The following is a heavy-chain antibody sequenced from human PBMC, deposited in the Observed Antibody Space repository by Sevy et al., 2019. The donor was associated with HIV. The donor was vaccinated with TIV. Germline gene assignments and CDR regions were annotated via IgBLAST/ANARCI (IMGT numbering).Heavy chain of an antibody. CDR2: IGGSGGST. Sequence: GGSLRLSCAASGFTFNSYAMSWVRQAPGKGLEWVSGIGGSGGSTDYADSVKGRFTISRDNSKNTLYLQMNSLRAEDTAVYYCAKVLFYYDSSGHYYFEYWGQGALVTVSS. V-gene: IGHV3-23*01. CDR3: AKVLFYYDSSGHYYFEY. CDR1: GFTFNSYA. D-gene: IGHD3-22*01. J-gene: IGHJ4*02.